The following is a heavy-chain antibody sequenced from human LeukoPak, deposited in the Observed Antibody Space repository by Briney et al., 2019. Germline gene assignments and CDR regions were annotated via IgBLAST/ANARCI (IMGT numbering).Heavy chain of an antibody. V-gene: IGHV3-21*03. Sequence: GGSLRLSCAASGFTFSSNSMNWVRQAPGKGLEWGSSISSSSSYIYYADSVKGRFTISRDNAKNSLYLQMNSLRAEDTAVYYCARASSKSSTMVRGVINNWFDPWGQGTLVTVSS. CDR2: ISSSSSYI. CDR3: ARASSKSSTMVRGVINNWFDP. J-gene: IGHJ5*02. D-gene: IGHD3-10*01. CDR1: GFTFSSNS.